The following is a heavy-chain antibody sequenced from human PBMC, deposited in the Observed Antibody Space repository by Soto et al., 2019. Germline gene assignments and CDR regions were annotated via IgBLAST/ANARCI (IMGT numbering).Heavy chain of an antibody. CDR3: ARDDLGYCSSTSCFNYGMDV. V-gene: IGHV3-53*02. CDR2: IYSGGST. CDR1: GFTVSSNY. Sequence: EVQLVETGGGLIQPGGSLRLSCAASGFTVSSNYMSWVRQAPGKGLEWVSVIYSGGSTYYADSVKGRFTISRDNSKNTLYLQMNSLRAEDTAVYYCARDDLGYCSSTSCFNYGMDVWGQGTTVTVSS. J-gene: IGHJ6*02. D-gene: IGHD2-2*01.